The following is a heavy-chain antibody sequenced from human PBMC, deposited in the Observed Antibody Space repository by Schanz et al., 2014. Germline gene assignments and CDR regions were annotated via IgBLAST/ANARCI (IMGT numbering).Heavy chain of an antibody. Sequence: QVQLVQSGAEVKKPGASVKVSCKASGGTFSTYPINWLRQAPGQGLEWMGIVNPSVRGTHFAREFQGRVTVTSDTSTSTVYMELSGLRSEDTAVYYCARAPTAYCSDTSCLGTPFDYWGQGTLVTVSS. CDR1: GGTFSTYP. J-gene: IGHJ4*02. CDR3: ARAPTAYCSDTSCLGTPFDY. V-gene: IGHV1-46*03. D-gene: IGHD2-2*01. CDR2: VNPSVRGT.